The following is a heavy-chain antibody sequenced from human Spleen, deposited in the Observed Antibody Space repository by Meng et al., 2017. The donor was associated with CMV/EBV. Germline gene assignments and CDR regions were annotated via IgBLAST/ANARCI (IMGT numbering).Heavy chain of an antibody. V-gene: IGHV4-61*01. Sequence: GSLRLSCTVSGGSVSSGSYYWSWIRQPPGKGLEWIGYIYYSGSTNYNPSLKSRVTISVDTSKNQFSLKLSSVTAADTAVYYCARSVGCSSTYCYTYTSSWYPDYWGQGTLVTVSS. CDR1: GGSVSSGSYY. J-gene: IGHJ4*02. CDR2: IYYSGST. D-gene: IGHD6-13*01. CDR3: ARSVGCSSTYCYTYTSSWYPDY.